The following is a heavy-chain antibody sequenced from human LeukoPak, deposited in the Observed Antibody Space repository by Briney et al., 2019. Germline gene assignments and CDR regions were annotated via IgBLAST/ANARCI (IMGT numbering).Heavy chain of an antibody. CDR2: IYTSGST. CDR1: GGSISSGSYY. J-gene: IGHJ4*02. Sequence: SETLSLTCTVSGGSISSGSYYWSWIRQPAGKGLEWIGRIYTSGSTNYNPSLKSRVTMSVDTSKNQFSLKLSSVTAADTAVYYCAREGESSGGFDYWGQGTLVTVSS. CDR3: AREGESSGGFDY. V-gene: IGHV4-61*02. D-gene: IGHD2-21*01.